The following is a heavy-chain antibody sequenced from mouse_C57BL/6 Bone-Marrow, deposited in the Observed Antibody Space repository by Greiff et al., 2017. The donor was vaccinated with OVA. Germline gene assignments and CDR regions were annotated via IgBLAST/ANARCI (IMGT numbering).Heavy chain of an antibody. CDR2: INPNYGTT. J-gene: IGHJ1*03. D-gene: IGHD1-1*01. CDR3: ARESYYYGSSYEGYFDV. Sequence: VQLKESGPELVKPGASVKISCKASGYSFTDYNMNWVKQSTGKSLEWIGVINPNYGTTSYNQKFKGKATLTVDQSSSTAYMQLNSLTSEDSAVYYGARESYYYGSSYEGYFDVWGTGTTVTVSS. CDR1: GYSFTDYN. V-gene: IGHV1-39*01.